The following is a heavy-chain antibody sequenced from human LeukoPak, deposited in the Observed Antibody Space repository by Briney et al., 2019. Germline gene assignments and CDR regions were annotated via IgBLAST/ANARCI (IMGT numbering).Heavy chain of an antibody. Sequence: GGSLRLSCAASGFSFSQSWMTWVRQAPGKGLEWVASINPDGSAKHYVDSVKGRFTISRDNSKNSVFLQMSSLRAEDTAVYYCAKGSAGGRPYYFDYWGQGTLVTVSS. CDR2: INPDGSAK. J-gene: IGHJ4*02. D-gene: IGHD2-8*02. V-gene: IGHV3-7*03. CDR1: GFSFSQSW. CDR3: AKGSAGGRPYYFDY.